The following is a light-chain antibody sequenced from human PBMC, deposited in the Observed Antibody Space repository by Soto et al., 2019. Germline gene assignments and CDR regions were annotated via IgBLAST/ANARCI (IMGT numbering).Light chain of an antibody. CDR3: SSYTRSSALV. Sequence: QSVLTQPASVSGSPGQSITISCIGTSSDVGDYNYVSWYQQHPGKAPKLMIYEVTNRPSGVSNRFSGSKSGNTASLTISGLQAEDEADYYCSSYTRSSALVFGTGTKLTVL. J-gene: IGLJ1*01. V-gene: IGLV2-14*01. CDR1: SSDVGDYNY. CDR2: EVT.